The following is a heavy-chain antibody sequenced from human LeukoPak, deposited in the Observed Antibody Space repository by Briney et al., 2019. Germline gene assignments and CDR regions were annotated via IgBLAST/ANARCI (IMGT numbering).Heavy chain of an antibody. V-gene: IGHV3-53*01. D-gene: IGHD6-19*01. Sequence: PGGSLRLSFSASGFTGSSNYMGLVRPAPGEGLGWGSFIYSGGGTYYADSLKGRFTISRDNSKNTLSLQMNNLRADDTAVYYCARGKGSTSAWYFDYWGQGTLVSVSS. CDR2: IYSGGGT. J-gene: IGHJ4*02. CDR3: ARGKGSTSAWYFDY. CDR1: GFTGSSNY.